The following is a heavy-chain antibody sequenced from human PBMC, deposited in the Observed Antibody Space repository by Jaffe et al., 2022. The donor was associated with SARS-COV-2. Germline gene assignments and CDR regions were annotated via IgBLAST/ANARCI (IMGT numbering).Heavy chain of an antibody. J-gene: IGHJ4*02. Sequence: EVQMVVSGGGLVQPGGSLRLSCAASGFIFSDYEMDWVRQAPGKGLEWVSCIREGNMRYYAGSVKGRFTISRDNAKDSLYLEMKNLRAEDTAVYYCVRDVGGRGHYWGQGTLVTVSS. V-gene: IGHV3-48*03. D-gene: IGHD3-10*01. CDR1: GFIFSDYE. CDR2: IREGNMR. CDR3: VRDVGGRGHY.